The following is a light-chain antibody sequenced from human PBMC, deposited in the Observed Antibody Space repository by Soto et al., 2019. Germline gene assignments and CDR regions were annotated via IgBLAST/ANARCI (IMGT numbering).Light chain of an antibody. Sequence: EIVLTQSPGTLSLSPGKRATLSCRASQSISSSYLAWYQQRPGQAPRLLIYDASNRATGIPARFSGSGTGTDFTLTISSLEPEDFAVYYCQHRSSWPLTFGGGTKVDI. J-gene: IGKJ4*01. CDR1: QSISSSY. CDR2: DAS. CDR3: QHRSSWPLT. V-gene: IGKV3D-20*02.